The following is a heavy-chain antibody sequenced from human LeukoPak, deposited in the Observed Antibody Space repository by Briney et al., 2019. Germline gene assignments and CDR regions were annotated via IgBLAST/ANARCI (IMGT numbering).Heavy chain of an antibody. V-gene: IGHV5-51*01. Sequence: GESLKISCKGSGYSFTSYWIGWVRQMPGKGLEWMGIIYPGDSDTRYSPSFQGQVTISADKSISTAYLQWSSLKASDTAMYYCARLDIAVASSTNWFDPWGQGTLVTVSS. CDR3: ARLDIAVASSTNWFDP. J-gene: IGHJ5*02. CDR1: GYSFTSYW. D-gene: IGHD6-19*01. CDR2: IYPGDSDT.